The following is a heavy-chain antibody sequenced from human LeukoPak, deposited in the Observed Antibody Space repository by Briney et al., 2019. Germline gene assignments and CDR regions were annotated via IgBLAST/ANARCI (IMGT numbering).Heavy chain of an antibody. CDR1: GFTFSDYY. D-gene: IGHD3-10*01. CDR2: IGSSSSYT. Sequence: GGSLRLSCAASGFTFSDYYMSWIRQAPGKGLEWVSYIGSSSSYTNYADSVKGRFTISRDNAKNSLYLQMNSLRAEDTAVYYCARVGADYCGSGSYRAFDIWGQGTMVTVSS. CDR3: ARVGADYCGSGSYRAFDI. V-gene: IGHV3-11*06. J-gene: IGHJ3*02.